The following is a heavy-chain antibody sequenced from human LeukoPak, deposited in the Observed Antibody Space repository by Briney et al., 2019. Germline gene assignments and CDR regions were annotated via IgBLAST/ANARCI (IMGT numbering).Heavy chain of an antibody. CDR3: ARGNYDFWSGYPFDY. CDR1: GYTFTGYY. V-gene: IGHV1-2*02. D-gene: IGHD3-3*01. CDR2: INPNSGGT. J-gene: IGHJ4*02. Sequence: ASVKVSCKASGYTFTGYYMHWVRQAPGQGLEWMAWINPNSGGTNYADTVQGRVTITRDKSNSSAYMQLSSLRADDTAVYYCARGNYDFWSGYPFDYWGQGTLVTVSS.